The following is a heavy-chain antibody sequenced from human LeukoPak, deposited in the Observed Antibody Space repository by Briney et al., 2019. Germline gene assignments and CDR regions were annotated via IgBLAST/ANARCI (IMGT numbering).Heavy chain of an antibody. CDR3: AKDNYYDSSGYPDH. CDR1: GFTLTNHG. CDR2: ISGSGGST. D-gene: IGHD3-22*01. J-gene: IGHJ4*02. V-gene: IGHV3-23*01. Sequence: GGSLRLSCAVSGFTLTNHGVSWVRQAPGKGLEWVSAISGSGGSTYYADSVKGRFTISRDNSKNTLYLQMNSLRAEDTAVYYCAKDNYYDSSGYPDHWGQGTLVTVSS.